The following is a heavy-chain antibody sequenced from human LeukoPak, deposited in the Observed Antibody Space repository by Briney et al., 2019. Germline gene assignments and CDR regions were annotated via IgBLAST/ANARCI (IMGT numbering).Heavy chain of an antibody. Sequence: PSETLSLTCTVSGGSISSYYWSWLRQPPGKGLEWVGYIYYSGSTNYNPSLKSRVTISVDTSKNQFSLKLSSVTAADTAVYYCARAGWYSSSSRGFDYWGQGTLVTVSS. J-gene: IGHJ4*02. CDR1: GGSISSYY. V-gene: IGHV4-59*01. CDR2: IYYSGST. D-gene: IGHD6-6*01. CDR3: ARAGWYSSSSRGFDY.